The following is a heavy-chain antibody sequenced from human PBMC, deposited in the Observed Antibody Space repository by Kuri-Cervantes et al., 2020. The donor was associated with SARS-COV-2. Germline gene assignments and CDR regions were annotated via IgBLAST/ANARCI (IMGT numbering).Heavy chain of an antibody. D-gene: IGHD3-16*01. CDR1: GGSISSRNFY. CDR3: ARVLRTASFDF. Sequence: SETLSLTCSVSGGSISSRNFYWGWIRQPPGKGLEWIGNIYYSGSTYYSPSLKSRVTISMDTSKDQFSLKLGSVTAADTAVYYCARVLRTASFDFWGQGTLVTVSS. CDR2: IYYSGST. V-gene: IGHV4-39*01. J-gene: IGHJ4*02.